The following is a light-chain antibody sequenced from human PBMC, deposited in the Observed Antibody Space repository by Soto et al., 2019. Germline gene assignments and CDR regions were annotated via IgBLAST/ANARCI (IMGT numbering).Light chain of an antibody. Sequence: QSVLTQPASVSGSPGQSITISCTGTSSDVGNYHLVSWYQHHPGQDPMLLIYDVSQRPSGVSNRFSGSKSCDTASLTISGVQADEEADYYYCSYSISNTYVFGTGTKVTVL. J-gene: IGLJ1*01. CDR3: CSYSISNTYV. CDR2: DVS. CDR1: SSDVGNYHL. V-gene: IGLV2-23*02.